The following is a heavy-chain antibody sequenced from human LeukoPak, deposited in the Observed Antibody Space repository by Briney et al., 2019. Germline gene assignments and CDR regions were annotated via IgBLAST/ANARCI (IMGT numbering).Heavy chain of an antibody. V-gene: IGHV3-66*01. CDR2: LYSGGST. D-gene: IGHD6-13*01. CDR3: ATPGTYSSSWYRLDY. Sequence: GGSLRLSCAASGFTVSSNYMSWVRQAPGKGLEWVSVLYSGGSTYYADSVKGRFTISRDNSKNTLYLQMNSLRAEDTAVYYCATPGTYSSSWYRLDYWDQGTLVTVSS. J-gene: IGHJ4*02. CDR1: GFTVSSNY.